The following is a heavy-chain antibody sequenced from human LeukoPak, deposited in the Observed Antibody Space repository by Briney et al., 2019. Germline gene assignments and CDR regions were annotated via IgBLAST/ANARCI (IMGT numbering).Heavy chain of an antibody. V-gene: IGHV3-74*01. CDR2: INEDGSTT. CDR3: VRDLGGRSGH. D-gene: IGHD1-26*01. Sequence: PGGSLRLSCAASGFTFSSNWMHWVRQAPRKGLVWVSRINEDGSTTNYADSVKGRFTISRDNAKNTLYLQMNSLRAEDTAVYYCVRDLGGRSGHWGQGTLVTVSS. CDR1: GFTFSSNW. J-gene: IGHJ4*02.